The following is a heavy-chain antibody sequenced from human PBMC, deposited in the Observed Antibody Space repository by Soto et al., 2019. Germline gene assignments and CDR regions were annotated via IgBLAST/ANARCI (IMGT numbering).Heavy chain of an antibody. CDR3: ARGMYYYGSGSYHGMDV. D-gene: IGHD3-10*01. Sequence: ASVKVSCKASGYTFTGYYMHWVRQAPGQGLEWMGWINPNSGGTNYAQKFQGWVTMTRDTYLSTAYMELSRLRSDDTAVYYCARGMYYYGSGSYHGMDVWGQGTTVTVSS. V-gene: IGHV1-2*04. CDR1: GYTFTGYY. J-gene: IGHJ6*02. CDR2: INPNSGGT.